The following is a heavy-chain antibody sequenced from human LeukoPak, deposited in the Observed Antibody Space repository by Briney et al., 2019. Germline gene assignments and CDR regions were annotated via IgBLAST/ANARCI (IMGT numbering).Heavy chain of an antibody. CDR2: INHSGST. V-gene: IGHV4-34*01. J-gene: IGHJ4*02. Sequence: PSGTLTLTCAVYGVSFSGYYWNWIRQPPGKGLEWIGEINHSGSTNYNPSLKSRVTISIDTTKNQFSLQLSYVTTADTAVYYCARGRTPLNGRRWRRGYYFDYWGQGTLVSVPS. D-gene: IGHD5-24*01. CDR3: ARGRTPLNGRRWRRGYYFDY. CDR1: GVSFSGYY.